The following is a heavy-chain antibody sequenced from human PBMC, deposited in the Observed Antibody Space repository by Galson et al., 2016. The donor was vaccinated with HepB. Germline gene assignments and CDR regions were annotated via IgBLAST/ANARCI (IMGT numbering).Heavy chain of an antibody. CDR1: GFTFSSYA. D-gene: IGHD3-10*01. CDR3: AKGSLGSSYYYGSGDYFDY. Sequence: SLRLSCAASGFTFSSYAMSWVRQAPGKGLEWVSGISGSGVSTYYADSVKGRFTISRDNSKNTLYLQMNSLRAEDTAVYYCAKGSLGSSYYYGSGDYFDYWGQGTLVTVSS. CDR2: ISGSGVST. V-gene: IGHV3-23*01. J-gene: IGHJ4*02.